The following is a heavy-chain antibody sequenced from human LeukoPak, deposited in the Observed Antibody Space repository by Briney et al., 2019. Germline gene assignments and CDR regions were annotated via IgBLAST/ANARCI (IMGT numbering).Heavy chain of an antibody. J-gene: IGHJ6*02. V-gene: IGHV3-23*01. D-gene: IGHD4-17*01. Sequence: GGSLRLSCAASGFTFDNYAMTWVRQAPGKGLDWVSSITADGITTNYAGSVKGRFTISRDNSKKTLYLQMNSLRAEDTAIYYCAKGRRFTVFDSAMDVWGQGATVPVSS. CDR1: GFTFDNYA. CDR2: ITADGITT. CDR3: AKGRRFTVFDSAMDV.